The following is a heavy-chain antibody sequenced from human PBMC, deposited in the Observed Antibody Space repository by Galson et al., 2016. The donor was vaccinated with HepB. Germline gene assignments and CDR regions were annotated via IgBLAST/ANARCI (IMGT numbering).Heavy chain of an antibody. CDR3: ARDADSYYFDSNTFGRFEY. D-gene: IGHD3-22*01. V-gene: IGHV3-43*01. Sequence: DSVKGRFTISRDNSKNSLYLQMNSLRPEDSASYYCARDADSYYFDSNTFGRFEYWGQGTPVTVSS. J-gene: IGHJ4*02.